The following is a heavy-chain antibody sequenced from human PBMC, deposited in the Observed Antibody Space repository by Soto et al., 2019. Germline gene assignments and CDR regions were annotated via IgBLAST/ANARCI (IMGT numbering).Heavy chain of an antibody. Sequence: QVHLQQWGAGLLKPSETLSLTCGVYGGSLRGSYWSWIRQPPGKALEWLGKVTHSGSTTFNPSLKGRVSLSVDTSDNQFSLKLTSVTAADPAVYYCARGHIPVYGPVPDYFDSWGQGTLVTVSS. CDR1: GGSLRGSY. J-gene: IGHJ4*02. D-gene: IGHD2-21*01. CDR2: VTHSGST. CDR3: ARGHIPVYGPVPDYFDS. V-gene: IGHV4-34*02.